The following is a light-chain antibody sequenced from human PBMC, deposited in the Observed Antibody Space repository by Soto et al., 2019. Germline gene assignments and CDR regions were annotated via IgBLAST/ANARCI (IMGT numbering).Light chain of an antibody. CDR2: KAS. J-gene: IGKJ1*01. Sequence: DIQMTKSPSTLSASVGDRVTITCRASQSISSWLAWYQQKPGKAPKLLIYKASSLESGVPSRFSGSGSGTEFTLTISSLQPDDFATYYCQQYNSYSPFGQGSKV. V-gene: IGKV1-5*03. CDR3: QQYNSYSP. CDR1: QSISSW.